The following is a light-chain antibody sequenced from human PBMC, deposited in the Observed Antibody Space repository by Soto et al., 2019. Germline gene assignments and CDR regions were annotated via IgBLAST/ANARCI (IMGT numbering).Light chain of an antibody. Sequence: DIQMTQSPSTLSASVGDRVTITCRASQSISSWLAWYQQKPGKAPKLLIYKASGLESGVPSRFSGSGSGTDFTLTISSLQPEDFANYSCQQSYSTTWTFGQGTKVDIK. J-gene: IGKJ1*01. CDR3: QQSYSTTWT. CDR2: KAS. V-gene: IGKV1-5*03. CDR1: QSISSW.